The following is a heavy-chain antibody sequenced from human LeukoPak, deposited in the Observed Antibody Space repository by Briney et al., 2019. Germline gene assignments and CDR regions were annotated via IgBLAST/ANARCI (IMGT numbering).Heavy chain of an antibody. D-gene: IGHD3-3*01. CDR1: GDSVSSNSAA. J-gene: IGHJ6*02. CDR3: ARGLHYDFWSGFEYYGMDV. Sequence: SQTLSLTCAISGDSVSSNSAAWNWIRQSPSRGLEWLGRTYYRSKWYNDYAVSVKSRITINPDTSKNQFSLQLNSVTPEDAAVYYYARGLHYDFWSGFEYYGMDVWGQGTTVTVSS. V-gene: IGHV6-1*01. CDR2: TYYRSKWYN.